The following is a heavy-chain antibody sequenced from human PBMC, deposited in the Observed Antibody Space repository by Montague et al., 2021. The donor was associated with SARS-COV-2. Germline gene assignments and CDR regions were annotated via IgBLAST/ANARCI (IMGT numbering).Heavy chain of an antibody. Sequence: SETLSLTCTVSGGSISSSNYYWDWIRQPPGKGLEWIGSIYDSGSTYYNPSLKSRVTISVDTSKNHFSLKLSSVTAADTAVYYCARRGRKLLTLATTIGGLDIWGQGTMVTVSS. J-gene: IGHJ3*02. CDR3: ARRGRKLLTLATTIGGLDI. V-gene: IGHV4-39*02. CDR2: IYDSGST. D-gene: IGHD3-10*02. CDR1: GGSISSSNYY.